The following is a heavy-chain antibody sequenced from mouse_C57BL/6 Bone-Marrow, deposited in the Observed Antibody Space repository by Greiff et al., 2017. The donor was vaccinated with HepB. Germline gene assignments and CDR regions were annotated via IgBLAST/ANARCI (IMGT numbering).Heavy chain of an antibody. V-gene: IGHV1-69*01. Sequence: QVQLQQPGAELVMPGASVKLSCKASGYTFTSYWMHWVKQRPGQGLEWIGEIDPSDSYTNYNQKFKGKSTLTVDKSSSTAYMQLSSLTSEDSAVYYCARYAYGSSFDSWGQGATLTVSS. CDR2: IDPSDSYT. CDR1: GYTFTSYW. D-gene: IGHD1-1*01. J-gene: IGHJ2*01. CDR3: ARYAYGSSFDS.